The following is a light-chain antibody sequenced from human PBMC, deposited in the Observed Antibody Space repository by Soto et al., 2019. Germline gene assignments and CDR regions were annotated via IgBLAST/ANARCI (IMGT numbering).Light chain of an antibody. Sequence: EIVLTQSPATLALSPGNRATLSCRASQSVSSSLAWYQHQPGQAPRLLIYDASKRAPGIPARFSGSGSGTHFTLTISSLEPADFAVYYCQHRGNWPSVTFGGGTKLQIK. V-gene: IGKV3-11*01. CDR3: QHRGNWPSVT. CDR1: QSVSSS. J-gene: IGKJ4*01. CDR2: DAS.